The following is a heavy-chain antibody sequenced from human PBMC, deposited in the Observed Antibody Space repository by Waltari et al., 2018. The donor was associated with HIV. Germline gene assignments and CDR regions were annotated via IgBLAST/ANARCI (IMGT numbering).Heavy chain of an antibody. CDR2: IKQDGSEK. CDR1: GFTFRRYW. V-gene: IGHV3-7*01. D-gene: IGHD2-8*01. J-gene: IGHJ5*02. CDR3: AGRSPARRLNWFDP. Sequence: EVQLVEAGGGLVQPGGSLRLSCAASGFTFRRYWLSWVRQAPGKGREWVANIKQDGSEKYYVDSMKGRFTISRDNAKNSLYLQINSLRAEDTAVYYCAGRSPARRLNWFDPWGQGTLVIVSS.